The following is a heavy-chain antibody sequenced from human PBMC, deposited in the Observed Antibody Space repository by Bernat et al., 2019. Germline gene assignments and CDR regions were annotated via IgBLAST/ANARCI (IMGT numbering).Heavy chain of an antibody. CDR1: GYTFTGYA. D-gene: IGHD1-26*01. J-gene: IGHJ4*02. CDR2: INAGNGNT. V-gene: IGHV1-3*01. CDR3: ARENLNSGSYNNFDY. Sequence: QVQLVQSGAEVKKPEASVKVSCKASGYTFTGYAMHWVRQAPGQRLEWMGWINAGNGNTKYSQKFQDRVTITRDTSASTAYMELSSLRSEDTAVYYCARENLNSGSYNNFDYWGQGTLVTVSS.